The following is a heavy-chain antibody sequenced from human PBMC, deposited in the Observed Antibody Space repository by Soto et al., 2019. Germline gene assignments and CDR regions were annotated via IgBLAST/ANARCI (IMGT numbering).Heavy chain of an antibody. CDR3: ARCPDSSGYCCICGMDV. V-gene: IGHV4-59*01. Sequence: SETLSLTCTVSDYSISSYYWSWIRQPPGKGLEWIGYIYYSGSTSYNPSLKSRVTISVDTSKNQFSLKLTSVTAADTAVYYCARCPDSSGYCCICGMDVWGQGTTVTVSS. J-gene: IGHJ6*02. CDR2: IYYSGST. D-gene: IGHD3-22*01. CDR1: DYSISSYY.